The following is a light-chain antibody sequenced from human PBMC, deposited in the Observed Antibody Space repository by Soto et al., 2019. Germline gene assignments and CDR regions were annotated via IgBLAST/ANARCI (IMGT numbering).Light chain of an antibody. CDR2: GNS. CDR3: QSYDSSLSGVA. CDR1: SSNIGAGYD. Sequence: QLVLTQPPSVSGAPGQRVTISCTGSSSNIGAGYDVHWYQQLPGAAPKLLIYGNSNRPSGVPDRFSGSKSGTSASLAITGLQAEDEADYCCQSYDSSLSGVAFGGGTKLTVL. V-gene: IGLV1-40*01. J-gene: IGLJ2*01.